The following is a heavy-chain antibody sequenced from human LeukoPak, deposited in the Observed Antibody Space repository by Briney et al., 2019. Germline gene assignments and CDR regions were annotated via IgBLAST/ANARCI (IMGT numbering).Heavy chain of an antibody. CDR3: ARGPPPPISIAAAGTAYFDY. V-gene: IGHV7-4-1*02. J-gene: IGHJ4*02. D-gene: IGHD6-13*01. CDR2: INTNTGNP. Sequence: ASVKVSCKASGYTFTSYAMNWVRQAPGQGLEWMGWINTNTGNPTYAQGFTGRFVFSLDTSVSTAYLQISSLKAEDTAVYYCARGPPPPISIAAAGTAYFDYWGQGTLVTVSS. CDR1: GYTFTSYA.